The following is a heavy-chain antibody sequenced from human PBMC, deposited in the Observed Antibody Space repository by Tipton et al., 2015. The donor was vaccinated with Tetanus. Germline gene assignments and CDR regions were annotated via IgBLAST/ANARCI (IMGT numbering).Heavy chain of an antibody. J-gene: IGHJ2*01. CDR1: GFTFRDYN. V-gene: IGHV3-33*01. Sequence: SLRLSCAASGFTFRDYNFHWVRQAPGKGLEWVAIIWHDGTNAFYVDSVRGRFIVSRDNSNSVSFLQMNSLRDEDTAVYYCARTSGYFRSGAYIDVWGRGTLVTVSS. CDR2: IWHDGTNA. D-gene: IGHD3-10*01. CDR3: ARTSGYFRSGAYIDV.